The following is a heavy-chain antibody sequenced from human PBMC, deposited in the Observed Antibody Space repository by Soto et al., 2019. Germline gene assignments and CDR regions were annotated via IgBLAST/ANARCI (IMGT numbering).Heavy chain of an antibody. V-gene: IGHV3-21*01. CDR3: ARVDCSGGSCYFETGDYYYYMDV. J-gene: IGHJ6*03. CDR1: GFTFSSYS. Sequence: GGSLRLSCAASGFTFSSYSMNWVRQAPGKGLEWVSSISSSSSYIYYADSVKGRFTISRDNAKNSLYLQMNSLRAEDTAVYYCARVDCSGGSCYFETGDYYYYMDVWGKGTTVTVSS. D-gene: IGHD2-15*01. CDR2: ISSSSSYI.